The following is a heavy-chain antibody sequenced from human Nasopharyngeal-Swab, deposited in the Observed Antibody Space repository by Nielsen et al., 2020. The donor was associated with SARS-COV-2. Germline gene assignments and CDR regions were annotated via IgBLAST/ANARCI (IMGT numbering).Heavy chain of an antibody. V-gene: IGHV4-59*11. Sequence: SETLSLNCTVSGVSISSQYWSWIRQPPGKGLEWIGYISHNSGTNYNPSLKSRVTMFMDTSKNQFSLKLRSVTAADTAVYYCAKEGATGWFDPWGQGTLVTVSS. CDR1: GVSISSQY. J-gene: IGHJ5*02. CDR2: ISHNSGT. CDR3: AKEGATGWFDP.